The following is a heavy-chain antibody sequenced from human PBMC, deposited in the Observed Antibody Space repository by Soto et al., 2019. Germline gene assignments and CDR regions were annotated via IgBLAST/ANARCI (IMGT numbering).Heavy chain of an antibody. V-gene: IGHV1-18*01. Sequence: GXSVKGACKAFGCPFTSYGIIWVRRAPGQGLEWMGWISAYNGNTNYAQKLQGRVTMTTDTSTSTAYMELRSLGSDDTAVYYCARDFSPRDYDSSGYYYADDYWGQGTLVTVSS. CDR2: ISAYNGNT. CDR1: GCPFTSYG. CDR3: ARDFSPRDYDSSGYYYADDY. J-gene: IGHJ4*02. D-gene: IGHD3-22*01.